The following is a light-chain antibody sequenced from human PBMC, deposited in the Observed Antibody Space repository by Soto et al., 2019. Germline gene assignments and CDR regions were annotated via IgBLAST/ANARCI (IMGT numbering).Light chain of an antibody. V-gene: IGKV1-39*01. Sequence: DIQMTQSPSSLSASVGDRVTITCRASQSISTYLTWYQQKPRKAPKLLIYGASRLQSGVPSRFSGSGSGTNFTLTIGNLQPEDFATYYCQQSYRTPRLTFGPGTKVDIK. CDR1: QSISTY. J-gene: IGKJ3*01. CDR2: GAS. CDR3: QQSYRTPRLT.